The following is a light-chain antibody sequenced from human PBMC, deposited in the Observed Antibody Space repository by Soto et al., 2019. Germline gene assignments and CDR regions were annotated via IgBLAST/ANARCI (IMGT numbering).Light chain of an antibody. CDR2: DAS. J-gene: IGKJ5*01. CDR1: QSVSNNY. Sequence: EIVLTQSPATLSLSPGERTTLSCGTSQSVSNNYLAWYQQKPGLAPRLLIYDASSRATGIPDRFSGSGSGTDFTLTISRLEAEDFAVYYCQQYGTSPITFGPGTRLEIK. CDR3: QQYGTSPIT. V-gene: IGKV3D-20*01.